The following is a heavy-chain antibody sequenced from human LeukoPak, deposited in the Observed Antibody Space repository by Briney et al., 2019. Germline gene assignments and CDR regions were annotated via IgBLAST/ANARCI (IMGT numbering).Heavy chain of an antibody. V-gene: IGHV3-21*04. D-gene: IGHD2-21*01. CDR3: ARGSAYCGGDCYGY. CDR2: ISSSSSYI. J-gene: IGHJ4*02. CDR1: GFTSSSYS. Sequence: GGSLRLSCAASGFTSSSYSMNWVRQAPGKGLEWVSSISSSSSYIYYADSVKGRFTISRDNSKNTLYLQMNSLRAEDTAVYYCARGSAYCGGDCYGYWGQGTLVTVSS.